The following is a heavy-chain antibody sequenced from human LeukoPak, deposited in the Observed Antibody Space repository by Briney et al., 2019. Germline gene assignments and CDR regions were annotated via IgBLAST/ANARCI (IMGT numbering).Heavy chain of an antibody. CDR1: GFTFSDYY. J-gene: IGHJ6*03. D-gene: IGHD3-16*02. V-gene: IGHV3-11*01. CDR2: ISSSGDTI. Sequence: GGSLRLSCAAPGFTFSDYYMNWIRQAPGKGLEWVSYISSSGDTIYYADSVKGRFTISRDNAKNSLYLQMNSLRAEDTAVYYCARDVTPYYYMDVWGKGTTVTISS. CDR3: ARDVTPYYYMDV.